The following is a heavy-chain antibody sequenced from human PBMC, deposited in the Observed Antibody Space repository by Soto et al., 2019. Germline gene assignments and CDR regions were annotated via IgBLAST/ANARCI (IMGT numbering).Heavy chain of an antibody. CDR1: GGSISSSSYY. V-gene: IGHV4-39*01. CDR2: IYYSGST. J-gene: IGHJ4*02. Sequence: QLQLQESGPGLVKPSETLSLTCTVSGGSISSSSYYWGWIRQPPGKGLEGIGSIYYSGSTYYNPSLKSRDTISVDTSKNQFSLKLSSVTAADTAVYYCARRKAAAAAGGRHFDYWGQGTLVTVSS. D-gene: IGHD6-13*01. CDR3: ARRKAAAAAGGRHFDY.